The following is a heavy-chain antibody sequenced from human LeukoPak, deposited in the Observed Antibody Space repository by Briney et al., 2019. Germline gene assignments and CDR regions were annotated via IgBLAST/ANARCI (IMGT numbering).Heavy chain of an antibody. CDR1: GGSFSSYY. CDR3: ARGGWGIFGG. J-gene: IGHJ6*02. D-gene: IGHD3-3*01. CDR2: INHSGST. Sequence: SETLSLTCAVYGGSFSSYYWSWIRQPPGKGLEWIGEINHSGSTNYNPSLKSRVTISVDTSKNQFSLKLSSVTAADTAVYYCARGGWGIFGGWGQGTTVTVSS. V-gene: IGHV4-34*01.